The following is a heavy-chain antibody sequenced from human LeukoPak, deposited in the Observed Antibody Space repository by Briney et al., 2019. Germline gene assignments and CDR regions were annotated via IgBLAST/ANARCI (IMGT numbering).Heavy chain of an antibody. J-gene: IGHJ4*02. CDR1: GFTFSSYS. CDR2: ISSSSSYI. CDR3: ARTYGSGSVVNY. D-gene: IGHD3-10*01. V-gene: IGHV3-21*04. Sequence: GGSLRLSCAASGFTFSSYSMNWVRQAPGKGLEWVSSISSSSSYIYYADSVKGRFTISRDNAKNSLYLQMNSLRAEDTAVYYCARTYGSGSVVNYWGQGTLVTVSS.